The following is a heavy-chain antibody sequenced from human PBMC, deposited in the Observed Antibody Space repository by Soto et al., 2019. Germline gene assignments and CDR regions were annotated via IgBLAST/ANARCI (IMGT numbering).Heavy chain of an antibody. Sequence: QVQLVESGGGVVQPGRSLRLSCAASGFIFSSYAMHWVRQAPGKGLEWVAVISSDGSNRYYADSVGGRFTISRDNSENTVYLHMSSLTGDETAVFYCAKAPWNLAHTHYFDFWGQGTLVTVSS. J-gene: IGHJ4*02. CDR2: ISSDGSNR. CDR1: GFIFSSYA. CDR3: AKAPWNLAHTHYFDF. V-gene: IGHV3-30-3*01. D-gene: IGHD1-1*01.